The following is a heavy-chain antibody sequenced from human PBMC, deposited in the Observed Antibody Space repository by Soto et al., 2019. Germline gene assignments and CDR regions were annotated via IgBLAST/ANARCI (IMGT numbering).Heavy chain of an antibody. J-gene: IGHJ6*03. CDR3: ARRGVLNYYYYMDV. V-gene: IGHV3-33*01. D-gene: IGHD3-10*01. Sequence: GGSLRLSCAASGFTFSSYGMHWVRQAPGKGLEWVAVIWYDGSNKYYADSVKGRFTISRDNSKNTLYLQMNSLRAEDTAVYYCARRGVLNYYYYMDVWGKGTTVTVSS. CDR2: IWYDGSNK. CDR1: GFTFSSYG.